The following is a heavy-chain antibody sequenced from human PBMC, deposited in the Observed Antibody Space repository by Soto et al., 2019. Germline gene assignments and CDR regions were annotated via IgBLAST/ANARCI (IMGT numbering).Heavy chain of an antibody. V-gene: IGHV3-73*02. Sequence: EVQLVESGGGLVQPGGSLKLSCAASGFTFSGSAMHWVRQASGKGLEWVGRIRSKANSYATAYAASVKGRFTISRDDSKNTAYLQMNSLKTEDTAVYYCLGSIVGAGGFDPWGQGTLVTVSS. CDR3: LGSIVGAGGFDP. J-gene: IGHJ5*02. D-gene: IGHD1-26*01. CDR1: GFTFSGSA. CDR2: IRSKANSYAT.